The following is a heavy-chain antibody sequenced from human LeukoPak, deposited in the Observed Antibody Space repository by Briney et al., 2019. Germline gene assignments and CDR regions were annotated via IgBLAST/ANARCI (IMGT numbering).Heavy chain of an antibody. CDR2: INSDGSST. V-gene: IGHV3-74*01. CDR1: GFTFSTYG. D-gene: IGHD2-2*01. J-gene: IGHJ4*02. CDR3: VKRYCSTSSCSLGFDY. Sequence: GGSLRLSCGASGFTFSTYGMHWVRQAPGKGLVWVSRINSDGSSTSYADSVKGRFTISRDNAKNTLYLQMTSLRAEDTAVYYCVKRYCSTSSCSLGFDYWGQGTLVTVSS.